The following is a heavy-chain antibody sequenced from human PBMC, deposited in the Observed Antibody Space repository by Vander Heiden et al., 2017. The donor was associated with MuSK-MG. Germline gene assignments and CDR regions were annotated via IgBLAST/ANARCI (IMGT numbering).Heavy chain of an antibody. D-gene: IGHD3-22*01. Sequence: DVELVESGGGLVQPGGSLKLSCATSGFPFSRSAVHWVRQASGKGLEWVGRIRSKGNNYVTAFSASVKGRFTISRDDSKNTAYLHMNSPNPEDTAVYFCAGHHSFYYDTSGQANAFVIWG. CDR1: GFPFSRSA. J-gene: IGHJ3*02. CDR3: AGHHSFYYDTSGQANAFVI. CDR2: IRSKGNNYVT. V-gene: IGHV3-73*01.